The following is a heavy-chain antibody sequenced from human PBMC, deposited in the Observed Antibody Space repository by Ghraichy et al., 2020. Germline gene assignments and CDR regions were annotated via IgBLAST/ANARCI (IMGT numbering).Heavy chain of an antibody. CDR1: GGTFSSYA. D-gene: IGHD7-27*01. CDR3: ASGSDWGQYYYYYYGMDV. V-gene: IGHV1-69*13. Sequence: VKVSCKASGGTFSSYAISWVRQAPGQGLEWMGGIIPIFGTANYAQKFQGRVTITADESTSTAYMELSSLRSEDTAVYYCASGSDWGQYYYYYYGMDVWGQGTTVTVSS. CDR2: IIPIFGTA. J-gene: IGHJ6*02.